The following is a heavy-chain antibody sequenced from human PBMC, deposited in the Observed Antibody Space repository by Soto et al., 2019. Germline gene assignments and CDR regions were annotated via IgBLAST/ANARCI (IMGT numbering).Heavy chain of an antibody. CDR2: IIPILGIA. D-gene: IGHD4-17*01. CDR1: GGTFSSYT. J-gene: IGHJ3*02. Sequence: QVQLVQSGAEVKKPGSSVKVSCKASGGTFSSYTISWVRQAPGQGLEWMGRIIPILGIANYAQKFQSRVTITADKSTSTAYMELSSLRSEDTAVYYCARDTETPDYGDYDDAFDIWGQGTMVTVSS. CDR3: ARDTETPDYGDYDDAFDI. V-gene: IGHV1-69*08.